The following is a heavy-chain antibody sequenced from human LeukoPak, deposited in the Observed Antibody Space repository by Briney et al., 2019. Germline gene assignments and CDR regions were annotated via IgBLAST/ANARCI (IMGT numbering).Heavy chain of an antibody. J-gene: IGHJ6*02. D-gene: IGHD6-13*01. V-gene: IGHV3-23*01. CDR1: GFTFSNHA. CDR3: AESSPTYYYGMDV. CDR2: ISGSGGST. Sequence: GGSLRLSCEASGFTFSNHAMTWVRQAPGKGLEWVSAISGSGGSTYYADSVKGRFTISRDNSKNTLYLQMNSLRAEDTAVYYCAESSPTYYYGMDVWGQGTTVTVSS.